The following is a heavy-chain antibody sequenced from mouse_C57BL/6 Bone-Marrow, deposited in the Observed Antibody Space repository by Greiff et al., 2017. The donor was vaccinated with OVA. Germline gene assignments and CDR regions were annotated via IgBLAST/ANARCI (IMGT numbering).Heavy chain of an antibody. Sequence: EVHLVESGGGLVQPGGSMKLSCVASGFTFSNYWMNWVRQSPEKGLEWVAQIRLKSDNYATHYAESVKGRFTISRDDSKSSVYLQMNNLRAEDTGIYYCTVLLRWYYAMDYWGQGTSVTVSS. J-gene: IGHJ4*01. D-gene: IGHD1-1*01. CDR2: IRLKSDNYAT. CDR1: GFTFSNYW. CDR3: TVLLRWYYAMDY. V-gene: IGHV6-3*01.